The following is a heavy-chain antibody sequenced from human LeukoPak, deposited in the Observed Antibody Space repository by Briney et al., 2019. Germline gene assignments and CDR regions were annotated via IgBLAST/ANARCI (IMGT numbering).Heavy chain of an antibody. CDR3: AREKDYGDSRGLDP. V-gene: IGHV4-4*07. CDR2: INTSGNT. J-gene: IGHJ5*02. D-gene: IGHD4-17*01. Sequence: SETLSLTCTVSGGSISNYYWSWIRQPAGKGLEWIGRINTSGNTNYNPSLKSRVTMSVDTTKTQVSLKLSSVTTADTAVYYCAREKDYGDSRGLDPWGQGTLLTVSS. CDR1: GGSISNYY.